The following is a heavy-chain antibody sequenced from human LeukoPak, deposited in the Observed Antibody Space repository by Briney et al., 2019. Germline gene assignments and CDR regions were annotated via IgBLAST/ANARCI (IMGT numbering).Heavy chain of an antibody. CDR3: ARSGGGIYYFDY. J-gene: IGHJ4*02. CDR2: ISYDGNIE. Sequence: GGSLRLSCAASGFTFSSYAMHWVRQAPGKGLEWVALISYDGNIEYYADSVKGRFTISRDNPKNTLYLQMNSLRAEDTAVYYCARSGGGIYYFDYWGQGTLVTVSS. CDR1: GFTFSSYA. D-gene: IGHD3-10*01. V-gene: IGHV3-30*14.